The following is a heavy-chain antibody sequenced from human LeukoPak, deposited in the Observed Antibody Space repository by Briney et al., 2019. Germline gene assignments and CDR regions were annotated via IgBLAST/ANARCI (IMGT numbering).Heavy chain of an antibody. Sequence: SETLSLTCAVYGGSFRGYYWSWIRQPPGKGLEWIGEINHSGSTNFNPSLKSRVTISVDTSKNQFSLKLSSVTAADTAVYYCARGAGDYDFWSGYYMRGGYFDYWGQGTLVTVSS. CDR1: GGSFRGYY. V-gene: IGHV4-34*01. CDR2: INHSGST. J-gene: IGHJ4*02. D-gene: IGHD3-3*01. CDR3: ARGAGDYDFWSGYYMRGGYFDY.